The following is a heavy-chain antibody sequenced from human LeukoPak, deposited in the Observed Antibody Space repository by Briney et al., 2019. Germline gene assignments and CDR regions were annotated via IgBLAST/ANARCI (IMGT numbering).Heavy chain of an antibody. CDR2: IHHSGST. CDR3: ASSCSSTSCYPPRDY. D-gene: IGHD2-2*01. CDR1: GDSISSTIYY. V-gene: IGHV4-39*07. J-gene: IGHJ4*02. Sequence: SETLSLTCTVSGDSISSTIYYWGWIRQPPGKGLQWIGSIHHSGSTYYNPSLKSRVTISVDTSKNQFSLKLSSVTAADTAVYYCASSCSSTSCYPPRDYWGQGTLVTVSS.